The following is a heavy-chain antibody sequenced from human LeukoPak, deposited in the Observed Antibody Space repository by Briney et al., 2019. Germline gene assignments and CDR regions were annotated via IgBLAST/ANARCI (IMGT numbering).Heavy chain of an antibody. CDR3: ARVYSLGAKLDY. V-gene: IGHV3-72*01. J-gene: IGHJ4*02. CDR1: GFTFSDHY. D-gene: IGHD1-26*01. Sequence: GGSLRLSCAASGFTFSDHYMDWVRQAPGKGPEWVGRTRNKANSYTTEYAASVKGRFTISRDDSKNSLYLQMNSLKTEDTAVYYCARVYSLGAKLDYWGQGTLVTVSS. CDR2: TRNKANSYTT.